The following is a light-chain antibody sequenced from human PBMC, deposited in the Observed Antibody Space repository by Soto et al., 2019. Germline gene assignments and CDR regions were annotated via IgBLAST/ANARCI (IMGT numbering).Light chain of an antibody. V-gene: IGLV1-40*01. CDR1: RSNIGAGYD. Sequence: QPVLTQPPSVSGAPGQRVTISCTGSRSNIGAGYDVHWYQQLPGTAPKLLIYANTNRPSGVPDRFSGSKSGTSASLAITGLQAEDEADYNCQSFDTSLSGGSRVFGGGTKLTVL. J-gene: IGLJ2*01. CDR3: QSFDTSLSGGSRV. CDR2: ANT.